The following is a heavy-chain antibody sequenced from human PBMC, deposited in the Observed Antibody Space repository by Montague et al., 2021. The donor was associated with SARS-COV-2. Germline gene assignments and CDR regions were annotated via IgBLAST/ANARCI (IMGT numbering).Heavy chain of an antibody. CDR3: ARRGRKLLPVATTIGGFDI. J-gene: IGHJ3*02. CDR2: IYDSGST. D-gene: IGHD1-26*01. CDR1: GGSISSHNYC. V-gene: IGHV4-39*02. Sequence: SETLSLTCTVSGGSISSHNYCWDWIRQPPGKGLEWIGSIYDSGSTYYNPSLKSRVTISVDTSKNHFSLKLNSVTAADTAFYYCARRGRKLLPVATTIGGFDIGGQGTMVTVSS.